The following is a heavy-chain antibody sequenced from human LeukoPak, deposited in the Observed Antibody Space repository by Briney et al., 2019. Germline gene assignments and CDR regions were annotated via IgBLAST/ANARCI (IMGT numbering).Heavy chain of an antibody. CDR2: INHSGST. Sequence: SETLSLTCAVYGGSFSGYYWSWIRQPPGKGLEWIGEINHSGSTNYNPSLKSRVTISVDTSKNQFSLKLSSVTAADTAVYYCARGRVGYCSGGSCYTFDYWGQGALVTVSS. V-gene: IGHV4-34*01. D-gene: IGHD2-15*01. J-gene: IGHJ4*02. CDR1: GGSFSGYY. CDR3: ARGRVGYCSGGSCYTFDY.